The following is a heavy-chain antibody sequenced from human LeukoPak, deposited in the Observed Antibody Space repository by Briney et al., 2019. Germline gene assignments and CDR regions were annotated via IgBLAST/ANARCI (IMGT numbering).Heavy chain of an antibody. D-gene: IGHD5-12*01. CDR3: ARAGIYSGYDWGLHY. CDR1: GTSIRSYF. Sequence: SETLSITCTVSGTSIRSYFWNWIRQPPGKGLEWVGYIHYNGSTSHNPSLKSRVTTSIDTSKNQFSLKLSSVTAADTAVYYCARAGIYSGYDWGLHYWGQGTLVTVSS. J-gene: IGHJ4*02. CDR2: IHYNGST. V-gene: IGHV4-59*01.